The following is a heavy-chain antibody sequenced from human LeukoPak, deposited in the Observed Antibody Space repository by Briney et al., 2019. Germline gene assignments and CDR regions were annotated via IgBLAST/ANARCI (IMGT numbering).Heavy chain of an antibody. Sequence: GGSLRLSCAASGFTFSRSAMEWVRQAPGKGLEWVSSISGSSDYIYYADSVKGRFTISRDNTRNSVSLQMNSLRAEDTAVYYCARLYCNGGSCYGKYYFDYWGQGALVTVSS. CDR1: GFTFSRSA. D-gene: IGHD2-15*01. J-gene: IGHJ4*02. CDR3: ARLYCNGGSCYGKYYFDY. CDR2: ISGSSDYI. V-gene: IGHV3-21*01.